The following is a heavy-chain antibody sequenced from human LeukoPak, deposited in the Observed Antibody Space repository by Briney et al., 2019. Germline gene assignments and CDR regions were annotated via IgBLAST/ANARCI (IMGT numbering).Heavy chain of an antibody. CDR1: GYTFTGYH. CDR2: INPNSGDT. J-gene: IGHJ6*03. CDR3: ARGYREGWLRHFEYYYYYMDV. V-gene: IGHV1-2*02. Sequence: GASVKVSCKASGYTFTGYHMHWVRQAPGQGLEWMGWINPNSGDTNYAQKFQGRVTMTRNTSISTAYMELSSLRSEDTAVYYCARGYREGWLRHFEYYYYYMDVWGKGTTVTISS. D-gene: IGHD5-12*01.